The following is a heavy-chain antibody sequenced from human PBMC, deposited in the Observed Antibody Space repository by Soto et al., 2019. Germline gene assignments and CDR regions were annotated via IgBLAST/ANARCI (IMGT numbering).Heavy chain of an antibody. J-gene: IGHJ4*02. CDR1: GFTFSNAW. V-gene: IGHV3-15*01. D-gene: IGHD3-9*01. CDR2: IKSKTDGGTT. CDR3: TTDFSSDWLLWVAY. Sequence: AGGSLRLSCAASGFTFSNAWMSWVRQAPGKGLEWVGRIKSKTDGGTTDYAAPVKGRFTISRDDSKNTLYLQMNSLKTEDTAVYYWTTDFSSDWLLWVAYWGQGNLVTVYS.